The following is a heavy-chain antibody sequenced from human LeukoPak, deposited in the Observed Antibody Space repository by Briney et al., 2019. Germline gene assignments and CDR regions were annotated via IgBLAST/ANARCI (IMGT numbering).Heavy chain of an antibody. CDR1: GGSFSGYY. D-gene: IGHD2-2*02. J-gene: IGHJ6*03. CDR3: ARDSVVVVPAAITYYYYYYMDV. V-gene: IGHV4-34*11. Sequence: PSETLSLTCAVYGGSFSGYYWSWIRQPPGKGLEWIGYIYSSGSTSYNPSLKSRVTMSVDTSKNQFSLKLSSVTAADTAVYYCARDSVVVVPAAITYYYYYYMDVWGKGTTVTVSS. CDR2: IYSSGST.